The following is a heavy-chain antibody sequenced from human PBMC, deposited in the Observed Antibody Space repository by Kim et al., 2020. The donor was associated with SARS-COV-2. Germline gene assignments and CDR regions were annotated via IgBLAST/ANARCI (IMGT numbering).Heavy chain of an antibody. CDR3: ARMASSGSFDY. J-gene: IGHJ4*02. D-gene: IGHD5-12*01. CDR1: GFTFINYY. CDR2: INPTNGNT. Sequence: ASVKVSCKASGFTFINYYMHWVRQAPGQGLEWMGLINPTNGNTWYAQKFQGRVTMTRGTSTNTIYMELNSLRSDDSALYYCARMASSGSFDYWGQGPLVTVSS. V-gene: IGHV1-46*03.